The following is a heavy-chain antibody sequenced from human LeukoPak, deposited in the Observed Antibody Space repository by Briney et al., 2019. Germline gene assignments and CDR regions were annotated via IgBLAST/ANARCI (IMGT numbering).Heavy chain of an antibody. Sequence: SETLSLTCTVSGGSISSRSYYWGWIRQPPGKGLEWIGYIYYTGSTSYNPSLKSRVTMSLDASKNQFSLELNSVTPADTAVYYCARGGNYWPQWWFDPWGRGTLVSVSS. CDR3: ARGGNYWPQWWFDP. V-gene: IGHV4-61*05. J-gene: IGHJ5*02. CDR1: GGSISSRSYY. D-gene: IGHD1-26*01. CDR2: IYYTGST.